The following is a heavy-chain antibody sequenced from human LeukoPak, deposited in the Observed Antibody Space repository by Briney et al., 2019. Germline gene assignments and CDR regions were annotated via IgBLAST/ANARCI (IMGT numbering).Heavy chain of an antibody. V-gene: IGHV1-2*02. D-gene: IGHD1-26*01. CDR1: GYTYTGYF. CDR3: ARDHPPSTVRGYFDY. Sequence: GASVKVSCKASGYTYTGYFMHWVRQAPGQGVEWMGWINPNSGGTNYAQKFQGRVTMTRDTSISTAYMELSRLRSDDTAVYYCARDHPPSTVRGYFDYWGQGTLVTVSS. J-gene: IGHJ4*02. CDR2: INPNSGGT.